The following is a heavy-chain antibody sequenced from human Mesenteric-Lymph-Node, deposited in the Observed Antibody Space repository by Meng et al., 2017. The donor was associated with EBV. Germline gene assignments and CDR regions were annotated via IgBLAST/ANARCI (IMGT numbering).Heavy chain of an antibody. V-gene: IGHV4-4*02. J-gene: IGHJ4*02. Sequence: VQLQGSGPGLVKPSGALSFTCSVSGGDISSSSWWSWVRQPPGKGLEWLGEIYHSSGTTNYNPSLKSRVTISLDKSKNQFSLNLSSVTAADTAVYYCARLPPTTGYGTARSYWGQGTLVTVSS. D-gene: IGHD6-13*01. CDR2: IYHSSGTT. CDR3: ARLPPTTGYGTARSY. CDR1: GGDISSSSW.